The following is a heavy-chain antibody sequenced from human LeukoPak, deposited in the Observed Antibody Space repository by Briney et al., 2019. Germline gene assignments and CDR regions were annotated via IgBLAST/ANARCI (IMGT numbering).Heavy chain of an antibody. CDR2: IKQDGSEK. CDR1: GFTFSTYW. V-gene: IGHV3-7*01. D-gene: IGHD1-26*01. J-gene: IGHJ3*02. Sequence: GGSLRLSCAASGFTFSTYWMNWVRQAPGKGLEWVANIKQDGSEKYYVDSVKGRFTISRDNAKNSLYLQMNSLRAEDTAMYYCASPMGATPWDAFDIRGQGTRVTVSP. CDR3: ASPMGATPWDAFDI.